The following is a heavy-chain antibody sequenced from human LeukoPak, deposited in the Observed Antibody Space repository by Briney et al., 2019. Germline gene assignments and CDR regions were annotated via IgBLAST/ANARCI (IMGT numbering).Heavy chain of an antibody. V-gene: IGHV4-31*03. CDR1: GGSISSGGYY. Sequence: PSETLSLTCTVSGGSISSGGYYWSWIRQHPGKGLKWIGYIYYSGSTYYNPSLKSRVTISVDTSKNQFSLKLSSVTAADTAVYYCARDGHDYYGSGIDYWGQGTLVTVSS. CDR3: ARDGHDYYGSGIDY. J-gene: IGHJ4*02. D-gene: IGHD3-10*01. CDR2: IYYSGST.